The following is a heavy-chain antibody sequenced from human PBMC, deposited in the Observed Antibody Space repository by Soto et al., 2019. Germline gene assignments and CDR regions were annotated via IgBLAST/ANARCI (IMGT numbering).Heavy chain of an antibody. D-gene: IGHD3-22*01. Sequence: GGSLRLSCAASGFNCSDYYMSWIRQATVKGLEWVSYISSSGSTIYYAVSVKVRFTISRDNAKNSLYLQMNSLRAEDTAVYYCARGQHYYDSSGYPGYWGQGP. CDR3: ARGQHYYDSSGYPGY. V-gene: IGHV3-11*01. CDR2: ISSSGSTI. J-gene: IGHJ4*02. CDR1: GFNCSDYY.